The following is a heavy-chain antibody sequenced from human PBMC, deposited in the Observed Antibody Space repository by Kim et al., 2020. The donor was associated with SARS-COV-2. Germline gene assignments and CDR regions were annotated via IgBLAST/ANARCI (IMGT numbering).Heavy chain of an antibody. D-gene: IGHD6-19*01. CDR2: ISYDGSNK. J-gene: IGHJ4*02. Sequence: GGSLRLSCAASGFTFSSYAMHWVRQAPGKGLEWVAVISYDGSNKYYVDSVKGRFTISRDNSKNTLYLQRNSVSAEDTAVYYCAGPRAPFTIAVAGTFDYWGQGTLVTVSS. CDR3: AGPRAPFTIAVAGTFDY. V-gene: IGHV3-30*04. CDR1: GFTFSSYA.